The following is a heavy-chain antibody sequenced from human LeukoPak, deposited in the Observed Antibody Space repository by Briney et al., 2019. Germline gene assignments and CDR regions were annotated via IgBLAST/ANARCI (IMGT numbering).Heavy chain of an antibody. V-gene: IGHV3-74*01. CDR3: ARDYGDYVDAFDI. D-gene: IGHD4-17*01. Sequence: QPGGSLRLSCAASGFTFSSYWMHWVRQAPGEGLVWVSRINSDGSSTSYADSVKGRFTISRDNAKNTLYLQMNSLRAEDTAVYYCARDYGDYVDAFDIWGQGTMVTVSS. CDR1: GFTFSSYW. CDR2: INSDGSST. J-gene: IGHJ3*02.